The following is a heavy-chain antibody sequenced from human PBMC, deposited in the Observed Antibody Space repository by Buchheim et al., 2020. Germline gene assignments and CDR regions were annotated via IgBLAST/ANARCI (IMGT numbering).Heavy chain of an antibody. D-gene: IGHD2-8*01. V-gene: IGHV3-23*01. CDR3: AKGGSVAWSNFDY. Sequence: EVQLLESGGGLVQPGGSLRLSCAASGFTFSNYAMSWVRQAPGKGLEWVSSISNSGGCTYYADSVKGRFTISRDNSKNTLYLQRNSLRAEDTAVYYCAKGGSVAWSNFDYWGQGTL. J-gene: IGHJ4*02. CDR1: GFTFSNYA. CDR2: ISNSGGCT.